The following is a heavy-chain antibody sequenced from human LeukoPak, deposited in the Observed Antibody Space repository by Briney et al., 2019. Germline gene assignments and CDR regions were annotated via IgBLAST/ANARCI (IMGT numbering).Heavy chain of an antibody. CDR2: IYYSGST. J-gene: IGHJ4*02. D-gene: IGHD2-8*01. CDR3: ARYSCTNGVCRFDY. CDR1: GGSISSGGYY. V-gene: IGHV4-31*03. Sequence: SETLSLTCTVSGGSISSGGYYWSWTRQHPGKGLEGIGYIYYSGSTYYNPSLKSRVTISVDTSKNQFSLKLSSVTAADTDVYDCARYSCTNGVCRFDYWGQGTLVTVSS.